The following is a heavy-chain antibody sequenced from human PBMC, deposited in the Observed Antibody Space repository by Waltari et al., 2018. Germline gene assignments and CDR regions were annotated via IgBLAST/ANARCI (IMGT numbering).Heavy chain of an antibody. CDR1: GGTFSSYA. Sequence: QVQLVQSGAEVKKPGSSVKVSCKASGGTFSSYAISWVRQAPGQGLEWMGGIIPIFGTANYAQKFQGRFTITADESTSTAYMELSSLRSEDTAVYYCARVYAVGLVLIYYYGMDVWGQGTTVTVSS. V-gene: IGHV1-69*01. CDR2: IIPIFGTA. J-gene: IGHJ6*02. D-gene: IGHD6-6*01. CDR3: ARVYAVGLVLIYYYGMDV.